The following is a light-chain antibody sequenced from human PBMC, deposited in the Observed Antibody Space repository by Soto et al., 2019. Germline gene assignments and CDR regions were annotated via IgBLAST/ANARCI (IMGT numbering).Light chain of an antibody. J-gene: IGKJ4*01. V-gene: IGKV3-20*01. Sequence: EIVLTQSPGTLSLSPGERATLSCRASQSVSSSYLAWYQQKPGQAPRLLIYGASSRATGIPDRFSGSGSGTDFTLTISRLEPEDFALYYCQQYGSSPPLTFGGGNKVEIK. CDR1: QSVSSSY. CDR3: QQYGSSPPLT. CDR2: GAS.